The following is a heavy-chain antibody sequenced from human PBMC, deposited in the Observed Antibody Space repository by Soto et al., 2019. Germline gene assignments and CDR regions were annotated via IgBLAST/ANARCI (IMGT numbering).Heavy chain of an antibody. Sequence: SETLSRTCAVYGGSFSGYYWSWIRQPPGMGLEWIGSIYHSGSTSYNPSLRSRVTISVVTSKNQFSLKLSSVTAADTAVYYCARDKDDSSGYQGAFDIWGQGTMVTVSS. CDR2: IYHSGST. V-gene: IGHV4-34*01. CDR3: ARDKDDSSGYQGAFDI. CDR1: GGSFSGYY. D-gene: IGHD3-22*01. J-gene: IGHJ3*02.